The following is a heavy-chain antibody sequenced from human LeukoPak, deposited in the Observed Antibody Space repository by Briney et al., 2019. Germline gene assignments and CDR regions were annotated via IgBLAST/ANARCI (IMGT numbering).Heavy chain of an antibody. CDR3: ACIGANDRFDY. V-gene: IGHV3-15*01. CDR2: IKSKTDGGTT. D-gene: IGHD1-26*01. CDR1: GFTFSNAW. Sequence: PGGSLRLSCAASGFTFSNAWMSWVRQAPGKGLEWVGRIKSKTDGGTTDYAAPVKGRFTIPRDDSKNTLYLQMNSLKTEDTAVYYWACIGANDRFDYWGQGTLVTVSS. J-gene: IGHJ4*02.